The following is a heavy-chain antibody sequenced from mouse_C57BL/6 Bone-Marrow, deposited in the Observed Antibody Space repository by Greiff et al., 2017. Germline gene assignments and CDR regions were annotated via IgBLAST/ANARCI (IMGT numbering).Heavy chain of an antibody. D-gene: IGHD4-1*01. V-gene: IGHV6-6*01. J-gene: IGHJ3*01. CDR3: TLTGSPWFAY. CDR2: IRNKANNHAT. CDR1: GFTFSDAW. Sequence: EVMLVESGGGLVQPGGSMKLSCAASGFTFSDAWMAWVRQSPEKGLGWVAEIRNKANNHATYYAESVKGRLTSSRDDYKSSVDLQMNSLRAEDTGIYYCTLTGSPWFAYWGQGTLVTVSA.